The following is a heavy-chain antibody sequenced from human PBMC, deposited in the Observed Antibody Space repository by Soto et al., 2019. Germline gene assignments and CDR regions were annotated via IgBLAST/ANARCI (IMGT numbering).Heavy chain of an antibody. CDR1: GLTFSSYW. Sequence: EVQLVESGGGLVQPGGSLRLSCAASGLTFSSYWMHWVRQAPGKGLVWVSRISTDGSVTTYADSVKGRFTISRDNVKNTLYLQLNSLRTEDTAVYYCARALYSSGWWGFDYWCQGTLVTVSS. V-gene: IGHV3-74*01. D-gene: IGHD6-19*01. J-gene: IGHJ4*02. CDR3: ARALYSSGWWGFDY. CDR2: ISTDGSVT.